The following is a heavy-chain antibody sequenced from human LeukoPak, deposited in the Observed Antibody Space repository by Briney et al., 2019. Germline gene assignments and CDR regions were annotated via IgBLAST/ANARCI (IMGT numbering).Heavy chain of an antibody. V-gene: IGHV3-48*04. J-gene: IGHJ4*02. D-gene: IGHD3-10*01. CDR2: ISSSGNTI. CDR3: VYGSGRTRGFDY. CDR1: GFTFSSYS. Sequence: GGSLRLSCAASGFTFSSYSMNWVRQAPGKGLEWVSYISSSGNTIYYADSVKGRFTISRGNAKNSLYLQMNSLRAEDTAVYYCVYGSGRTRGFDYWGQGTLVTVSS.